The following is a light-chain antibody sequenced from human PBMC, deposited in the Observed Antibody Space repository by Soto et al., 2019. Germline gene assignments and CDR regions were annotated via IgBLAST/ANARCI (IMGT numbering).Light chain of an antibody. CDR2: TAS. Sequence: DLQVTQSPSSVSAYVAHPVAITFRAGQDIGSWLTWYQHKPGKAPKLLISTASSLQSGVPSRFSGSGSGTEFTLTISSLQTEDFATYYCKQANSFPLTFGGGTKVDIK. CDR1: QDIGSW. V-gene: IGKV1D-12*01. CDR3: KQANSFPLT. J-gene: IGKJ4*01.